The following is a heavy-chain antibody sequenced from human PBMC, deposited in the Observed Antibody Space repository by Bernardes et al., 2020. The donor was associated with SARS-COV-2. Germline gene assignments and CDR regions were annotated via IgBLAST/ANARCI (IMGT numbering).Heavy chain of an antibody. D-gene: IGHD3-9*01. J-gene: IGHJ6*02. V-gene: IGHV3-11*01. CDR3: VGIPVKWTGYYNFYDVHV. CDR1: GFIFSGYY. Sequence: GGSLSLSCAASGFIFSGYYMTWIRQAPGRGLEWVSYITSSGGNMFYADSVKGRFTISRDNTRSLLFLQMNNLRVEDTAVYYCVGIPVKWTGYYNFYDVHVWGPGATVTVSS. CDR2: ITSSGGNM.